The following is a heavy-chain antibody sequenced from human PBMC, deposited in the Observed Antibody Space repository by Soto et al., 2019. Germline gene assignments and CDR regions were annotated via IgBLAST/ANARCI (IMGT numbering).Heavy chain of an antibody. CDR2: ISYDGSNK. Sequence: GGSLRLSCAASGFTFSSYGMHWVRQAPGKGLEWVAVISYDGSNKYYADSVKGRFTISRDNSKNTLYLQMNSLRAEDTAVYYCANDQGITIFGVVIMGEAFDIWGQGTMVTVSS. J-gene: IGHJ3*02. CDR3: ANDQGITIFGVVIMGEAFDI. CDR1: GFTFSSYG. V-gene: IGHV3-30*18. D-gene: IGHD3-3*01.